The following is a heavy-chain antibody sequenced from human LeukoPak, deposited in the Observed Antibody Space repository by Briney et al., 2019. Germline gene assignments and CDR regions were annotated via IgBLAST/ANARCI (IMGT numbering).Heavy chain of an antibody. CDR2: ISGSGGST. CDR3: ARDEGVVAATIDY. J-gene: IGHJ4*02. V-gene: IGHV3-23*01. CDR1: GFTFTTYA. D-gene: IGHD2-15*01. Sequence: PGGSLRLSCAASGFTFTTYAMSWVRQAPGKGLEWVSSISGSGGSTYYADSVKGRFTISRDNAKNSLYLQMNSLRAEDTAVYYCARDEGVVAATIDYWGQGTLVTVSS.